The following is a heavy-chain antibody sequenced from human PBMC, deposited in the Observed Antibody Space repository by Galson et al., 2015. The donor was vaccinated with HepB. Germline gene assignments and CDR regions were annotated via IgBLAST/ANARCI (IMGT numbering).Heavy chain of an antibody. V-gene: IGHV1-69*13. Sequence: SVKVSCKASGGTFSSYAISWVRQAPGQGLEWMGRIIPIFGTANYAQKFQGRVTITADESTSTAYMELSSLRSEDTAVYYCARDVVPAAIPGYYYYMDVWGKGTTVTVPS. CDR2: IIPIFGTA. CDR1: GGTFSSYA. CDR3: ARDVVPAAIPGYYYYMDV. D-gene: IGHD2-2*02. J-gene: IGHJ6*03.